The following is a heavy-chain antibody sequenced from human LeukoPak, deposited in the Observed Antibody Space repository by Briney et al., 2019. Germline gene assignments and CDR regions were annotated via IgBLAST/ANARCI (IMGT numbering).Heavy chain of an antibody. Sequence: GGSLRLSCAASGFTFSSYEMNWVRQAPGKGLEWVSYISSSGSTTYYADSVKGRFTISRDNAKNSLYLQMNSLRAEDTAVYYCARRRYYGMDVWGQGTTVTVSS. CDR3: ARRRYYGMDV. CDR2: ISSSGSTT. V-gene: IGHV3-48*03. CDR1: GFTFSSYE. J-gene: IGHJ6*02.